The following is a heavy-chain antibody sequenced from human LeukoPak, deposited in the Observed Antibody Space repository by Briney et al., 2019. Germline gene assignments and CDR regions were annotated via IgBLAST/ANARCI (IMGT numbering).Heavy chain of an antibody. Sequence: GGSLRLSCAASGFTFSSYAMSWVRQAPGKGLEWVSGISGSGGSTYYADSVKGRFTISRDNSKNTLYLQMNCLRAEDTAVYYCAKGGSGWLFDYWGQGTLVTVSS. CDR3: AKGGSGWLFDY. D-gene: IGHD6-19*01. CDR2: ISGSGGST. V-gene: IGHV3-23*01. CDR1: GFTFSSYA. J-gene: IGHJ4*02.